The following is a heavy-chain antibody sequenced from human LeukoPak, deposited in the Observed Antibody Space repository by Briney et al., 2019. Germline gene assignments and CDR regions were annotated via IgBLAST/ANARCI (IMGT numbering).Heavy chain of an antibody. CDR3: ARGKTSQNIVTRKTYNWFDP. D-gene: IGHD2/OR15-2a*01. Sequence: GGSLRLSCAASGFTFSSYNMNWVRQAPGKGLEWVSSISSSSDYIYYADSVKGRFTISRDNARNSLYLQMKSLRAEDTAVYYCARGKTSQNIVTRKTYNWFDPWGQGTLVTVSS. CDR1: GFTFSSYN. CDR2: ISSSSDYI. J-gene: IGHJ5*02. V-gene: IGHV3-21*01.